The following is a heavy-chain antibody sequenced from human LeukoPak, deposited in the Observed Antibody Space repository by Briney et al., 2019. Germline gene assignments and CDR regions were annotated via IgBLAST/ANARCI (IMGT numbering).Heavy chain of an antibody. J-gene: IGHJ4*02. CDR2: IYTSGSA. CDR1: GGSISSGGYY. CDR3: AREDIVVVPAANPFDY. V-gene: IGHV4-61*02. D-gene: IGHD2-2*01. Sequence: SETLSLTCTVSGGSISSGGYYWGWIRQPPGQGLEGVGGIYTSGSANYNPSLKSRVTISVDTSKNQFSLKLSSVTAADTAVYYCAREDIVVVPAANPFDYWGEGTLVTVSS.